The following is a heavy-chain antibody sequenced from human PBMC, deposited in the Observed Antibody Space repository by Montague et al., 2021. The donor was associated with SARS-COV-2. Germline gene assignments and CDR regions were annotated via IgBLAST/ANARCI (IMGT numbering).Heavy chain of an antibody. Sequence: SETLSLTCVVSGASISTDNWWTWVRLPPGKGLEWVGEIYHTGSTNYKPSLKSRVSMSVDKPWNQFSPRLTSVTAADTAIYYCARKGSGGSDLAYWGQGTLVTVSS. J-gene: IGHJ4*02. CDR3: ARKGSGGSDLAY. CDR1: GASISTDNW. D-gene: IGHD3-10*01. V-gene: IGHV4-4*02. CDR2: IYHTGST.